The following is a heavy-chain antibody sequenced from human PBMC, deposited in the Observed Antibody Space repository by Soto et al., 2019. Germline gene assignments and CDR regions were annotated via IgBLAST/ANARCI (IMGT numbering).Heavy chain of an antibody. V-gene: IGHV4-34*01. CDR1: GGFFSGYY. Sequence: PSETLSLTCAVYGGFFSGYYWSWIRQPPGKGLKWIGYIYHRGSTYYNPSLTSRVTISVDRSKNQSSLKQSSVTAADTAVYYCARSQTTLTSYDYWGQGTLVTVSS. CDR2: IYHRGST. CDR3: ARSQTTLTSYDY. J-gene: IGHJ4*02. D-gene: IGHD4-17*01.